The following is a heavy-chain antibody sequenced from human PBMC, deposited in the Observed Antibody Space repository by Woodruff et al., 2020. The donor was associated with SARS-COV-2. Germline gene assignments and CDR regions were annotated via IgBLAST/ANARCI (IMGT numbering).Heavy chain of an antibody. J-gene: IGHJ6*03. CDR3: ARAGYSGNYVGYMDV. Sequence: KYSQKFQDRVTFTRDTSASTAYMELRSLRSEDTATYYCARAGYSGNYVGYMDVWGKGTTVTVSS. D-gene: IGHD1-26*01. V-gene: IGHV1-3*01.